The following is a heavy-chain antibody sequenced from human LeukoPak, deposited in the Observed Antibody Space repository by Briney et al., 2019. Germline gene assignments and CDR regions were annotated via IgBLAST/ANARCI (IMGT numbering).Heavy chain of an antibody. CDR2: ISGSGGST. Sequence: GGSLRLSCAASGFTFSSYAMSWVRQAPGKGLEWVSAISGSGGSTYYADSVKGRFTISRDNSKNTLYLQMNSLRAEDTAVYYCAKAVYYGSGSPKLDYYYYGMDVWGQGTTVTVSS. V-gene: IGHV3-23*01. J-gene: IGHJ6*02. D-gene: IGHD3-10*01. CDR1: GFTFSSYA. CDR3: AKAVYYGSGSPKLDYYYYGMDV.